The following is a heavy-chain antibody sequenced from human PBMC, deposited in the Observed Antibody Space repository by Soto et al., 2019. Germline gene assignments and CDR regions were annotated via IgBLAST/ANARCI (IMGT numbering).Heavy chain of an antibody. V-gene: IGHV3-15*07. CDR3: TTAPDIVVVPAAMPNPLDYYYYYGMDV. CDR1: GFPFSNAW. Sequence: EVQLVESGGGLVKPGGSLRLSCAASGFPFSNAWMNWVRQAPGKGLEWVGRIKSKTDGGTTDYAAPVKGRFTISRDDSKNTLYLQMNSLKTEDTAVYYCTTAPDIVVVPAAMPNPLDYYYYYGMDVWGQGTTVTVSS. D-gene: IGHD2-2*01. J-gene: IGHJ6*02. CDR2: IKSKTDGGTT.